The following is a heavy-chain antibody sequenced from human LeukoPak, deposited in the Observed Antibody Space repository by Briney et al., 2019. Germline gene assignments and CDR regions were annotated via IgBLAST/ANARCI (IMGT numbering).Heavy chain of an antibody. CDR3: ARDLGVVVPAAIDY. CDR2: ISAYNGNT. D-gene: IGHD2-2*01. CDR1: GYTFTSYG. V-gene: IGHV1-18*01. Sequence: GASVKVSCKASGYTFTSYGISCVRQAPGQGLEWMGWISAYNGNTNYAQKLQGRVTMTTDTSTSTAYMELRSLRSDDTAVYYCARDLGVVVPAAIDYWGQGTLVTVSS. J-gene: IGHJ4*02.